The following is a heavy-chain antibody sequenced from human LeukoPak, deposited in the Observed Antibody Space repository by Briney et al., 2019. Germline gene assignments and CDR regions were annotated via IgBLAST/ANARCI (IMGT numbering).Heavy chain of an antibody. V-gene: IGHV1-2*02. J-gene: IGHJ5*02. CDR2: INPNSGGT. CDR1: GYTFTGYY. D-gene: IGHD3-10*01. CDR3: ARGLWFGEPVNNWFDP. Sequence: ASVKVSRKASGYTFTGYYMHWVRQAPGQGLEWMGWINPNSGGTDYAQKFQGRVTMTRDTSISTAYMELSRLRSDDTAVYYCARGLWFGEPVNNWFDPWGQGTLVTVSS.